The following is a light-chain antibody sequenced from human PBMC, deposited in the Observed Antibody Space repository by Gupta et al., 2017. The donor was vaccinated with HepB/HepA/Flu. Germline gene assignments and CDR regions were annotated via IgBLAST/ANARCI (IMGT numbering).Light chain of an antibody. J-gene: IGLJ2*01. V-gene: IGLV1-40*01. Sequence: QSVLTPPPSVSGAPGQRVTISCTGSSSNIGAGYEVHWYQHLPGAAPKRLIYDNNNRPSGVPDRCSGSKSGASASLAITGLQPEDEADYYCQSYDHMRDGYVVFGGGTKLTVL. CDR3: QSYDHMRDGYVV. CDR1: SSNIGAGYE. CDR2: DNN.